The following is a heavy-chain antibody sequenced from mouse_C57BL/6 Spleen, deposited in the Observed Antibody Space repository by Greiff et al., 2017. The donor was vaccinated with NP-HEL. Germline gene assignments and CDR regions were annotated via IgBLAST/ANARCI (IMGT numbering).Heavy chain of an antibody. CDR2: INPSNGGT. Sequence: QVQLQQPGTELVKPGASVKLSCKASGYTFTSYWMHWVKQRPGQGLEWIGNINPSNGGTNYNEKFKSKATLTVDKSSSTAYMQLSSLTSEDSAVYYCARGDWEVVGNWYFDVWGTGTTVTVSS. D-gene: IGHD4-1*01. V-gene: IGHV1-53*01. CDR3: ARGDWEVVGNWYFDV. J-gene: IGHJ1*03. CDR1: GYTFTSYW.